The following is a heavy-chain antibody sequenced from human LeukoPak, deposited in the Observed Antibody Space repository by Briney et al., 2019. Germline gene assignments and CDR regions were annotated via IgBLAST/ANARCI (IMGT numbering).Heavy chain of an antibody. Sequence: GGSLRLSCAASGFTVSSNCMSWVGQAPGKGLEWVSLICSGGNTYYADSVKGRFTISRDDSKNTLYLQMNSLRAEDTAVYYCARRYCSGGTCYFFDYWGQGTLVTVSS. V-gene: IGHV3-53*01. D-gene: IGHD2-15*01. J-gene: IGHJ4*02. CDR3: ARRYCSGGTCYFFDY. CDR1: GFTVSSNC. CDR2: ICSGGNT.